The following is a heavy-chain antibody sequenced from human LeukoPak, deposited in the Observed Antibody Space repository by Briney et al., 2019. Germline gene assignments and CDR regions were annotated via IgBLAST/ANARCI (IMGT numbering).Heavy chain of an antibody. J-gene: IGHJ3*02. CDR2: ISGSGGST. Sequence: GGSLRLSCTTSKFNFNSYGMTWVRQAPGKGLEWVSSISGSGGSTQYAASVQGRFTISRDNSKNTLYLQMNSLRAEDTAVYYCARDLKRRVYYDSSGSDDAFDIWGQGTMVTVSS. V-gene: IGHV3-23*01. CDR1: KFNFNSYG. D-gene: IGHD3-22*01. CDR3: ARDLKRRVYYDSSGSDDAFDI.